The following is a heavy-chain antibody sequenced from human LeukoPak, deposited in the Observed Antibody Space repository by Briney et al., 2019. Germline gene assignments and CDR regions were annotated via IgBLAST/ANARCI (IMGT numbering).Heavy chain of an antibody. CDR2: INHDGGEV. CDR1: GFTFRTYW. CDR3: ATDRKSYDWSDFRFHY. J-gene: IGHJ4*01. D-gene: IGHD3-22*01. V-gene: IGHV3-7*01. Sequence: PGGSLRLSCVASGFTFRTYWMNWFRRAPGKGLEWVGNINHDGGEVNYVDSVKGRFTISRDNAKDSLYLQMNSQRAEDTAMYFCATDRKSYDWSDFRFHYWGQGALVTVSS.